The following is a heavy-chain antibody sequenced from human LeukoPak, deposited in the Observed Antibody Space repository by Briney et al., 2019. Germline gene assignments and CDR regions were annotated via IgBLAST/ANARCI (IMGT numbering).Heavy chain of an antibody. CDR2: IYYSGST. CDR3: ARHSLSSWYLYREFDY. Sequence: SETLSLTCTVSGYYFSSDYYWGWIRQSPGKGLEWIGSIYYSGSTYYNPSLKSRVTISVDTSKNQFSLKLSSVTAADTAVYYCARHSLSSWYLYREFDYWGQGTLVTVSS. D-gene: IGHD6-13*01. V-gene: IGHV4-38-2*02. J-gene: IGHJ4*02. CDR1: GYYFSSDYY.